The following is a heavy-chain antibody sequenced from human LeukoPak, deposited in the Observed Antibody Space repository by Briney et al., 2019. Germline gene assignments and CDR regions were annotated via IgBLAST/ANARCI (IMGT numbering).Heavy chain of an antibody. CDR2: IIPIFGTA. J-gene: IGHJ3*02. V-gene: IGHV1-69*06. D-gene: IGHD3-22*01. CDR3: ARDANYYDSSGYQQTDAFDI. Sequence: ASVKVSCKASGYTFISYGISWVRQAPGQGLEWMGGIIPIFGTANYAQKFQGRVTITADKSTSTAYMELSRLRSEDTAVYYCARDANYYDSSGYQQTDAFDIWGQGTMVTVSS. CDR1: GYTFISYG.